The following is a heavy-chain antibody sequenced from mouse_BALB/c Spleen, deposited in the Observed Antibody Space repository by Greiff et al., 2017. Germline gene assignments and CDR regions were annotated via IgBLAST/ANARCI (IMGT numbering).Heavy chain of an antibody. CDR2: IRLKSDNYAT. CDR1: GFTFSSFW. V-gene: IGHV6-6*02. CDR3: TSLGRGFAY. J-gene: IGHJ3*01. D-gene: IGHD4-1*01. Sequence: EVMLVESGGGLVQPGGSMKLSCVASGFTFSSFWMSWVRQSPEKGREWVAEIRLKSDNYATHYAESVKGKFSISRDDSKSRLYLQMNSLRAEDTGNYFSTSLGRGFAYWGQGTLVTVSA.